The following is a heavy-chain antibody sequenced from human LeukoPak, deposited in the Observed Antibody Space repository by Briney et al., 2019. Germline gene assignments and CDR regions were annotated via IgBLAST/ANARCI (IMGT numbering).Heavy chain of an antibody. CDR1: GYSFTSYW. CDR2: IYPGDSDT. V-gene: IGHV5-51*01. CDR3: ARGSGSYHTAYMN. D-gene: IGHD1-26*01. J-gene: IGHJ4*02. Sequence: GESLKISCKGSGYSFTSYWIGWVRQMPGKGLEWMGIIYPGDSDTRYSPSFQGLVTISADKSISTAYLQWSSLEASDTAMYYCARGSGSYHTAYMNWGQGTLVTVSS.